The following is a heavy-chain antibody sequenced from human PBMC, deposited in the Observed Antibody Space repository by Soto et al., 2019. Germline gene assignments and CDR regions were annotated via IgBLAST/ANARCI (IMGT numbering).Heavy chain of an antibody. CDR3: ARGGGGWSGSSSRACMDV. V-gene: IGHV1-8*01. Sequence: QVQLVQSGAEVKKPGASVKVSCKASGYTFTSYDINWVRQATGQGLEWMGWMNPNSGNTGYAQKFQGRVTMTRKTSLSTAYMGLSSLRSEDTAVYYWARGGGGWSGSSSRACMDVWGQGTTVTVSS. CDR2: MNPNSGNT. D-gene: IGHD6-6*01. J-gene: IGHJ6*02. CDR1: GYTFTSYD.